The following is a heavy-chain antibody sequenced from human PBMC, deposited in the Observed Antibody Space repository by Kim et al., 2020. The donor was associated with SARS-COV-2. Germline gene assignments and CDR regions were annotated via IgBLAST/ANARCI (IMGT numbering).Heavy chain of an antibody. CDR3: ARAQLWFSSVDDAFDI. Sequence: GESLKISCKGSGYSFTSYWIGWVRQMPGKGLEWMGIIYPGDSDTRYSPSFQGQVTISADKSISTAYLQWSSLKASDTAMYYCARAQLWFSSVDDAFDIWGQGTMVTVSS. J-gene: IGHJ3*02. CDR2: IYPGDSDT. CDR1: GYSFTSYW. D-gene: IGHD5-18*01. V-gene: IGHV5-51*01.